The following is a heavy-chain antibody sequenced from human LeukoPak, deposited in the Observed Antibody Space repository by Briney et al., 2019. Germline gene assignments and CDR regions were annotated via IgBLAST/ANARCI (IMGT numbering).Heavy chain of an antibody. CDR3: AREGTMLYYYYMDV. D-gene: IGHD3-10*01. CDR2: IYTSGST. CDR1: GGSISSGSYY. J-gene: IGHJ6*03. V-gene: IGHV4-61*02. Sequence: SETLSLTCTVSGGSISSGSYYWSWIRQPAGKGLEWIGRIYTSGSTNYNPSLKSRVTISVDTSKNQFSLKLSSVTAADTAVYYCAREGTMLYYYYMDVWGKGTTVTVSS.